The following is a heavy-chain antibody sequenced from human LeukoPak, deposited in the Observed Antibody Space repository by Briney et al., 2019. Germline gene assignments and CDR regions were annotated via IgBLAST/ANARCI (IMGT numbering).Heavy chain of an antibody. V-gene: IGHV3-53*01. CDR1: GYTISSNY. CDR2: IYSGSST. CDR3: AGEIGP. J-gene: IGHJ5*02. Sequence: GGSLRLSCAASGYTISSNYMSWVRQAPGKGLEWVSVIYSGSSTYYSDPVQGRFTISRDNSNNKLYLQMNSLRTEATAVYYCAGEIGPLGQGTLVAVCS.